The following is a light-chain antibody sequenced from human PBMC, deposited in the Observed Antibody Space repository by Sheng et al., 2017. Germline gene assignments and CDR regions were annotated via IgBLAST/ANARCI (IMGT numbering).Light chain of an antibody. V-gene: IGLV1-40*01. CDR1: SSNIGTGYD. CDR3: QSYDSSLMWV. CDR2: GNI. Sequence: QSVLTQPPSVSGAPGQRVTISCTGSSSNIGTGYDVYWYQQLPGTAPKLLIYGNINRPSGVPDRFSGSKSGTSASLAITGLQAEDEADYYCQSYDSSLMWVFGGGTRLTVL. J-gene: IGLJ3*02.